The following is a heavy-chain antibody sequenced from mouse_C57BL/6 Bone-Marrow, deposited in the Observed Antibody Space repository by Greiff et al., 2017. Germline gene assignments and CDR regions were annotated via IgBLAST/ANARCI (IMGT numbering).Heavy chain of an antibody. V-gene: IGHV1-59*01. CDR2: IDPSDSYT. CDR3: ARFDGLMDY. J-gene: IGHJ4*01. CDR1: GYTFTSYW. Sequence: QLQQPGAELVRPGTSVKLSCKASGYTFTSYWMHWVKQRPGQGLEWIGVIDPSDSYTNYNQKFKGKATLTVDTSSSTAYMQLSSLTSEDSAVYYCARFDGLMDYWGQGTSVTVSS. D-gene: IGHD2-3*01.